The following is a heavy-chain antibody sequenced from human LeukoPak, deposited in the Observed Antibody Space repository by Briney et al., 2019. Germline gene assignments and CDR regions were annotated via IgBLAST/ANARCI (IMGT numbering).Heavy chain of an antibody. V-gene: IGHV5-10-1*01. CDR1: GYSFTSNW. Sequence: PGESLKISCKGSGYSFTSNWISWVRQMPGKGVEWMGRIDPSDSYTNYSPSFQGHVTISADKSISTAYLQRSSLKASDTAMYYCARQPEGTWFDPWGQGTLVTVSS. CDR3: ARQPEGTWFDP. D-gene: IGHD1-1*01. CDR2: IDPSDSYT. J-gene: IGHJ5*02.